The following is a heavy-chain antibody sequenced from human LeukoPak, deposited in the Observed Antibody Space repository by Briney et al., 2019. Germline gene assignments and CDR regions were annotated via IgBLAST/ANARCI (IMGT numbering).Heavy chain of an antibody. V-gene: IGHV4-39*07. Sequence: PSETLSLTCTVSGGSISSSSYYWGWIRQPPGKGLEWIGSIYYSGSTYYNPSLKSRVTISVDTSKNQFSLRLSSVTAADTAVYYCARESLVVVVAASLYYYYGMDVWGQGTTVTVSS. CDR1: GGSISSSSYY. J-gene: IGHJ6*02. CDR3: ARESLVVVVAASLYYYYGMDV. CDR2: IYYSGST. D-gene: IGHD2-15*01.